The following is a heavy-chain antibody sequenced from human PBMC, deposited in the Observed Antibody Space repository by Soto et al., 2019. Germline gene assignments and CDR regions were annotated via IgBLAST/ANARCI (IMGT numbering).Heavy chain of an antibody. CDR3: VGGGSYFGAYLDY. V-gene: IGHV3-33*08. CDR1: GFTFSSYG. J-gene: IGHJ4*02. CDR2: IWYDGSNK. D-gene: IGHD1-26*01. Sequence: VQLVESGGGLVKPGGSLRLSCAASGFTFSSYGMHWVRQAPGKGLEWVAVIWYDGSNKYYADSVKGRFTISRDNSKNTLYLQMNSLRAEDTAVYYCVGGGSYFGAYLDYWGQGTLVTVSS.